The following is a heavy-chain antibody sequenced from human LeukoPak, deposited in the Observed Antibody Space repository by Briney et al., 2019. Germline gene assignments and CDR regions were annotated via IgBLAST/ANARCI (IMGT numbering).Heavy chain of an antibody. CDR1: GGSISSYY. CDR3: AKGTGAAADLYYYYGMDV. CDR2: IYYSGST. D-gene: IGHD6-13*01. J-gene: IGHJ6*02. Sequence: SETLSLTCTVSGGSISSYYWSWIRQPPGKGLEWIGYIYYSGSTNYNPSLKSRVTISVDTSKNQFSLKLSSVTAADTAVYYCAKGTGAAADLYYYYGMDVWGQGTTVTVSS. V-gene: IGHV4-59*01.